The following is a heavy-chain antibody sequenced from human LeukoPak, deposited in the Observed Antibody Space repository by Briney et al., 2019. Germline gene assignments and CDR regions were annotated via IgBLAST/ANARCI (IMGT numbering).Heavy chain of an antibody. Sequence: PSETLSLTCAVYGGSFSGYYWSWIRQPPGKGLEWIGEINHSGSTNYNPSLKSRVTISVDTSKNQFSLKLSSVTAADTAVYYCARHKSRLRLPLVWGQGTMVTVST. CDR3: ARHKSRLRLPLV. CDR1: GGSFSGYY. CDR2: INHSGST. J-gene: IGHJ3*01. D-gene: IGHD4-11*01. V-gene: IGHV4-34*01.